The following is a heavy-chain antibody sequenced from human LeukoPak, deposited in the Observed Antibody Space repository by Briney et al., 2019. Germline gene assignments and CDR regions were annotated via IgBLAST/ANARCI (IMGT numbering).Heavy chain of an antibody. V-gene: IGHV3-7*01. D-gene: IGHD2-15*01. J-gene: IGHJ6*02. CDR2: IKQDGSEK. CDR3: ARVVAYCSGGSCYYYYYGMDV. CDR1: GFMFSSNW. Sequence: GGSLRLSCAASGFMFSSNWMSWVRLAPGKGLEWVANIKQDGSEKYYVDSVKGRFTISRDNAKNSLYLQMNSLRAEDTAVYYCARVVAYCSGGSCYYYYYGMDVWGQGTTVTVSS.